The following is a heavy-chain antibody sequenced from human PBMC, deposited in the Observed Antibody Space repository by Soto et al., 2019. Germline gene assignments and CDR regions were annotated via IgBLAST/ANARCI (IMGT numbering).Heavy chain of an antibody. Sequence: QVHLLQSGAEVQKPGASVKVSCKTSGYTFNDFGITWVRQAPGLGLEWLGWIYSKAGKVNFAPKFQNRVIMTTDTSTSTAFMELTSLTFDDSAIYFCVRDIAFDIDYWGQGTLVTVS. CDR1: GYTFNDFG. CDR3: VRDIAFDIDY. J-gene: IGHJ4*02. CDR2: IYSKAGKV. D-gene: IGHD2-15*01. V-gene: IGHV1-18*01.